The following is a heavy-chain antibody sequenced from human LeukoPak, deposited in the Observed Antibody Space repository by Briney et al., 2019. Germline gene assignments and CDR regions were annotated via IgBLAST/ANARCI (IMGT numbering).Heavy chain of an antibody. J-gene: IGHJ4*02. CDR1: GFTFSSYG. D-gene: IGHD5-12*01. Sequence: GGSLRLSCAASGFTFSSYGMHWVRQAPGKGLEWVAVISYDGSNKYYADSVKGRFTISRDNSKNTLYLQMNSLRAEDTAVYYCAKGRYSGYDTDYWGQGTLVTVSS. V-gene: IGHV3-30*18. CDR3: AKGRYSGYDTDY. CDR2: ISYDGSNK.